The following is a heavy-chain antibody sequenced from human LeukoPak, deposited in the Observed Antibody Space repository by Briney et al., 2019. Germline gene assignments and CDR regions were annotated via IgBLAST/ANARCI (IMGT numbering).Heavy chain of an antibody. D-gene: IGHD1-26*01. Sequence: RTSETLSLTCTVSGGSISSYYWSWIRQPAGRGLEWIGRIYTSGSTNYNPSLNSRVTMSVDTSKNQFSLKLSSVTAADTAVYYCARVGSGSSEHYWGQGTLVTVSS. CDR1: GGSISSYY. V-gene: IGHV4-4*07. CDR3: ARVGSGSSEHY. CDR2: IYTSGST. J-gene: IGHJ4*02.